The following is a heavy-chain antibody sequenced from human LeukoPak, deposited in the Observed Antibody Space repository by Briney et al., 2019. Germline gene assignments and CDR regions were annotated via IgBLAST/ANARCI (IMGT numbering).Heavy chain of an antibody. CDR2: IITIFGQT. J-gene: IGHJ4*02. CDR1: AATFSSFA. D-gene: IGHD4-17*01. V-gene: IGHV1-69*13. Sequence: SVSLSWQPSAATFSSFAIGCVRPAAEEVTEWMGAIITIFGQTNYAKKFEGRVTISADESTSTAYMELGSLRSEDTAVYYCARAGATVTSGFDYWGQGTLVTVSS. CDR3: ARAGATVTSGFDY.